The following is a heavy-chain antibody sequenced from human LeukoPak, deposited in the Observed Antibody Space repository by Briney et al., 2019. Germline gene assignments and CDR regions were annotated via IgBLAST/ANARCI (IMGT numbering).Heavy chain of an antibody. D-gene: IGHD1-26*01. V-gene: IGHV3-7*01. J-gene: IGHJ4*02. Sequence: GGSLRLSCAASGFTFTNSSMAWVRQAPGKGLEWVANIKQDGSTKHYADSLKGRFTISRDNPKNSLYLQINNLRADDTAVYYCTRDTDGSLDYWGQGILVTVAS. CDR2: IKQDGSTK. CDR1: GFTFTNSS. CDR3: TRDTDGSLDY.